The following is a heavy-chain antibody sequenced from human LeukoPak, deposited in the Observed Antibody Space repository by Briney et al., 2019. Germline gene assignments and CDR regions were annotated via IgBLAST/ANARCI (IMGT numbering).Heavy chain of an antibody. Sequence: SETLSLTCTVSGGSISSGSYYWSWIRQPAGKGVEWFGRIYTSGSTNYNPSLKSRVTISVDTSKNQFSLKLSSVTAADTAVYYCARDRRGYDLGRYYYYMDVWGKGTTVTVSS. CDR3: ARDRRGYDLGRYYYYMDV. CDR2: IYTSGST. CDR1: GGSISSGSYY. V-gene: IGHV4-61*02. J-gene: IGHJ6*03. D-gene: IGHD5-12*01.